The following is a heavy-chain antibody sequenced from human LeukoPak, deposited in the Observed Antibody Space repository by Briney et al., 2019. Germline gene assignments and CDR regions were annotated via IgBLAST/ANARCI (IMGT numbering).Heavy chain of an antibody. V-gene: IGHV4-59*01. D-gene: IGHD6-19*01. J-gene: IGHJ3*02. Sequence: PSGTLSLTCTVSGGSISSYYWSWIRQPPGKGLEWIGYIYYSGSTNYNPSLKSRVTISVDTSKNQFSLKLSSVTAADTAVYYCASKYSSGWYEAFDIWGQGTVVTVSS. CDR1: GGSISSYY. CDR3: ASKYSSGWYEAFDI. CDR2: IYYSGST.